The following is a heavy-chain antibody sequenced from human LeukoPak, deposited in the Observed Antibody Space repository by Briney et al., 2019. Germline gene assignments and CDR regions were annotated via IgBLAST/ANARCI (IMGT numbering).Heavy chain of an antibody. CDR1: GFTFINYA. CDR3: AKVGIVGPSAYYFDY. CDR2: ISSDDIT. Sequence: GGSLRLSCAASGFTFINYAINCARLAPGKGLEWVSAISSDDITYYADSVKGRFTISRDNSKNTVFLLMNSLRADDTAVYYCAKVGIVGPSAYYFDYWGQGTLVTVSS. V-gene: IGHV3-23*01. J-gene: IGHJ4*02. D-gene: IGHD1-26*01.